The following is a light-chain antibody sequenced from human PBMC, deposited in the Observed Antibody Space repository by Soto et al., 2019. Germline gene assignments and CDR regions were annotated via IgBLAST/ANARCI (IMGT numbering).Light chain of an antibody. J-gene: IGKJ4*01. CDR2: DAS. CDR3: QQRSTWPLT. Sequence: DIVLTQSPATLSLSPGERATLSCRASQGVGSYLAWYRQKPGQAPRLLIYDASNMAAGIPARFSGGGSGTDFTLTISSLEAEDFAIYYCQQRSTWPLTFGGGTRVDIK. CDR1: QGVGSY. V-gene: IGKV3-11*01.